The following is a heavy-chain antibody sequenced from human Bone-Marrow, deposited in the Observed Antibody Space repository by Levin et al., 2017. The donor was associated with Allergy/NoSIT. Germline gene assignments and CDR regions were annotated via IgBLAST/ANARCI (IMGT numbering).Heavy chain of an antibody. CDR3: ARDNHRSFDF. Sequence: GGSLRLSCAASGFTFNYYAMNWVRQAPGKGLEWVSSISSTQTYTYYADSVRGRFTISRDNTKNSLYLQMKSLRADDTAMYYCARDNHRSFDFGGQGTLVVVSS. CDR2: ISSTQTYT. J-gene: IGHJ4*02. V-gene: IGHV3-21*06. CDR1: GFTFNYYA.